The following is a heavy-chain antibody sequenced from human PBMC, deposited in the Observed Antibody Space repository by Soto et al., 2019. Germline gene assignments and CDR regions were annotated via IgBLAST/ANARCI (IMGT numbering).Heavy chain of an antibody. V-gene: IGHV1-46*02. CDR2: INPSNGFT. CDR3: GRARRQTYCGRDCALVYHRHGMDV. D-gene: IGHD2-21*02. Sequence: QVQLVQSGAELKKPGASVSLSCKASGFTFNTYYIHWVRQSPGEGLQWMGVINPSNGFTSYPQKFQVRVTMSSDMCTADCWMQLNALESADTAGCFCGRARRQTYCGRDCALVYHRHGMDVGRRGTEVAVS. J-gene: IGHJ6*02. CDR1: GFTFNTYY.